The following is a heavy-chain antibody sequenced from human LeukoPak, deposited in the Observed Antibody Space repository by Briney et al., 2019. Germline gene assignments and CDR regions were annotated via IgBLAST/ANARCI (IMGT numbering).Heavy chain of an antibody. CDR3: AKNSIAAAGTGTSKSEFDY. CDR2: IRYDGSNK. J-gene: IGHJ4*02. CDR1: GFTFSSYG. V-gene: IGHV3-30*02. D-gene: IGHD6-13*01. Sequence: PGGSLRLSCAASGFTFSSYGMHWVRQAPGKGLEWVAFIRYDGSNKYYADSVKGRFTISRDNSKNTLYLQMNSLRAEDTAVYYCAKNSIAAAGTGTSKSEFDYWGQGTLVTVSS.